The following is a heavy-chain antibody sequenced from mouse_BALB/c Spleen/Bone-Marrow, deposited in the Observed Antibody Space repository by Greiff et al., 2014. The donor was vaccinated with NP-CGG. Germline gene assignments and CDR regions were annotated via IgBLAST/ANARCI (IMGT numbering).Heavy chain of an antibody. V-gene: IGHV1-54*01. D-gene: IGHD2-1*01. CDR2: INPGSGGT. CDR3: AREGNGNFFAY. Sequence: QVQLKESGAELVRPGTSVKVSCKASGYAFANYLIEWVKQRPGQGLEWIGVINPGSGGTNYNEKFKGKATLTADKSSSTAYMQLSSLTSDDSAVYFCAREGNGNFFAYWGQGTLVTVSA. J-gene: IGHJ3*01. CDR1: GYAFANYL.